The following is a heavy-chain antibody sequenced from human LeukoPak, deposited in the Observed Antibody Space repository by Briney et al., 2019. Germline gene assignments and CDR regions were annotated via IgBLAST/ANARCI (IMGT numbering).Heavy chain of an antibody. CDR3: TTVAAGMKEVV. D-gene: IGHD6-13*01. CDR2: ISSSTDDI. CDR1: GFTFSSYR. J-gene: IGHJ6*04. V-gene: IGHV3-21*03. Sequence: GKSLRLSCAASGFTFSSYRMNWVRQAPGKGLEWVSSISSSTDDIYYGDSVKGRFTISRDNAKNSLYLQMNSLKTEDTAVYYCTTVAAGMKEVVWGKGTTVSVSS.